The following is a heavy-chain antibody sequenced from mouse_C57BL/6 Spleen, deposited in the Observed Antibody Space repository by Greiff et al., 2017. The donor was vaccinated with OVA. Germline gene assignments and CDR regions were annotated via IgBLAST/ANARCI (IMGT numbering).Heavy chain of an antibody. D-gene: IGHD2-12*01. V-gene: IGHV1-53*01. CDR1: GYTFTSYW. J-gene: IGHJ4*01. CDR2: INPSNGGT. Sequence: QVQLQQPGTELVKPGASVKLSCKASGYTFTSYWMHWVKQRPGQGLEWIGNINPSNGGTNYNEKFKSKATLTADKSSSTAYMQLSSLTSEDSAVYDCARWRSNDDYAMDYWGQGTSVTVSS. CDR3: ARWRSNDDYAMDY.